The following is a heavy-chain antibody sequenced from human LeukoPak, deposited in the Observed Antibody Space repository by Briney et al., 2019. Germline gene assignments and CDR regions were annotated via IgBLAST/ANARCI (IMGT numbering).Heavy chain of an antibody. V-gene: IGHV4-4*09. CDR2: IYTRGST. D-gene: IGHD2-2*01. J-gene: IGHJ5*02. CDR1: GGSIGSYY. Sequence: SETLSLTCTVSGGSIGSYYWSWIRQPPGKGLEWIGYIYTRGSTNYNPSLKSRVTISAHTSKNQFSLKLSSVTAADTAVYYCARGYCIGTSCYGDWFDPWGQGTLVTVSS. CDR3: ARGYCIGTSCYGDWFDP.